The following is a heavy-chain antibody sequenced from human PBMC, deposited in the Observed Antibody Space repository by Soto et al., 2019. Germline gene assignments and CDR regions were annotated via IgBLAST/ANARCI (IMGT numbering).Heavy chain of an antibody. Sequence: EVQLLESGGGLVQPGGSLRLSCAASGFTFSSNAMSWVRQAPGKGLEWVSAISGSGGSRYYADSVKGRFTLSRDNSKNTLYLQKRRLRAEDTAIYYCAKDFGGRKYCSGGTCYPDYWGQGTLVTVSS. CDR3: AKDFGGRKYCSGGTCYPDY. V-gene: IGHV3-23*01. CDR2: ISGSGGSR. CDR1: GFTFSSNA. D-gene: IGHD2-15*01. J-gene: IGHJ4*02.